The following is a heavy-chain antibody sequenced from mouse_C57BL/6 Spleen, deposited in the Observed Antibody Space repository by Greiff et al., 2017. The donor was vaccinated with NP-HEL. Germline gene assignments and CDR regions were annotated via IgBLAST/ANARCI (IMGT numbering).Heavy chain of an antibody. CDR1: GYTFTDYN. CDR3: ARFGKEAYFDV. Sequence: EVQLQQSGPELVKPGASVKMSCKASGYTFTDYNMHWVKQSHGKNLEWIGYINPNNGGTSYNQKFKGKATLTVNKSSSTAYMELRSLTSEDSAVYYCARFGKEAYFDVWGTGTTVTVSS. J-gene: IGHJ1*03. D-gene: IGHD2-1*01. V-gene: IGHV1-22*01. CDR2: INPNNGGT.